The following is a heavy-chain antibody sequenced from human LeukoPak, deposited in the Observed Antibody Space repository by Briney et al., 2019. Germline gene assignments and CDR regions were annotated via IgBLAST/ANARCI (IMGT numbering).Heavy chain of an antibody. Sequence: GASVRLFCRASVDTFSRYTLSWVTDAPGQGREWRGRIIPILGLANYTQNFQRRVNITADKSTSTPYMELSSLRSECALVYYCSRDNRKDDSSGYFTIDAFDIWGQGTMVTVSS. D-gene: IGHD3-22*01. J-gene: IGHJ3*02. V-gene: IGHV1-69*04. CDR2: IIPILGLA. CDR1: VDTFSRYT. CDR3: SRDNRKDDSSGYFTIDAFDI.